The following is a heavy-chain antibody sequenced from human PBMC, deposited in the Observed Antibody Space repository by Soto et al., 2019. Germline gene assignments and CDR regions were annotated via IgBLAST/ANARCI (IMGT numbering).Heavy chain of an antibody. CDR3: AREITMVRGGKYNWFDP. CDR1: GGSISSGGYS. CDR2: IYHSGST. V-gene: IGHV4-30-2*01. D-gene: IGHD3-10*01. J-gene: IGHJ5*02. Sequence: PSETLSLTCAVSGGSISSGGYSWSWIRQPPGKGLEWIGYIYHSGSTYYNPSLKSRVTISVDRSKNQFSLKLSSVTAADTAVYYCAREITMVRGGKYNWFDPWGQGTLVTV.